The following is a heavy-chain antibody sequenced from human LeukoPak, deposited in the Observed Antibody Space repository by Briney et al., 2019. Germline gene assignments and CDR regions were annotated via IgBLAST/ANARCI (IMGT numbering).Heavy chain of an antibody. CDR2: IYHSGST. CDR3: ARLGMMYFDY. J-gene: IGHJ4*02. V-gene: IGHV4-38-2*01. Sequence: SSETLSLTCAVSGYSISSGYYWGWIRQPPGKGLEWIGSIYHSGSTYYNPSLKSRVTMSVDTSKNQFSLKLSSVTAADTAVYYCARLGMMYFDYWGQGTLVTVSS. CDR1: GYSISSGYY. D-gene: IGHD3-16*01.